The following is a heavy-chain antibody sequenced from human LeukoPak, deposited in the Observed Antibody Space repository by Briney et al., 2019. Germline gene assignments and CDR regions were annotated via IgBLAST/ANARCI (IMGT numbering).Heavy chain of an antibody. CDR1: GYTFTGYY. D-gene: IGHD3-22*01. V-gene: IGHV1-2*02. CDR3: ARSGYYYDSSGYYIY. CDR2: INPNSGGT. Sequence: ASVKVSCKASGYTFTGYYMHWVRQAPGQGLEWMGWINPNSGGTNYAQKFQGRVTMTRDTSINTAYMELSRLRSDDTAVYYCARSGYYYDSSGYYIYWGQGTLVTVSS. J-gene: IGHJ4*02.